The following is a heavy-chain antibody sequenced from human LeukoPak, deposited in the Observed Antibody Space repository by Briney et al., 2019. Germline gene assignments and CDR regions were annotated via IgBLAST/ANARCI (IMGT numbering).Heavy chain of an antibody. CDR1: GFTLSTFA. Sequence: GGSLRLSCAASGFTLSTFAMCWVRQAPGKGPEWVSGISANGGSSTYADSVRGRFTSSRDNSRNTLYLQMSSLRVDDTATYYCTKSTDYWYYGMDVWGQGTTVTVSS. CDR2: ISANGGSS. V-gene: IGHV3-23*01. CDR3: TKSTDYWYYGMDV. D-gene: IGHD2-8*02. J-gene: IGHJ6*02.